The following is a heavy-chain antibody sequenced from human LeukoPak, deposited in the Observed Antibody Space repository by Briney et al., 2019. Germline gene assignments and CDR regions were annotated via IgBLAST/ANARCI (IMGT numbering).Heavy chain of an antibody. CDR3: ARVQSSSWGYAFDI. Sequence: ASVKVSCKASGYTFTTYNINWVRQAPGQGLEWMGWITADNGNTNYAQKFQGRVTMTTDTSTSTVYMELRSLRSDDTAVYYCARVQSSSWGYAFDIWGQGIMVTVSS. D-gene: IGHD6-13*01. CDR1: GYTFTTYN. CDR2: ITADNGNT. V-gene: IGHV1-18*01. J-gene: IGHJ3*02.